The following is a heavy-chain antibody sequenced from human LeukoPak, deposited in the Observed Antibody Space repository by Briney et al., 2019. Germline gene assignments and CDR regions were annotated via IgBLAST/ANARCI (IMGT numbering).Heavy chain of an antibody. CDR2: INPSGGST. CDR1: GYTFTSYD. V-gene: IGHV1-46*01. Sequence: GASVKVSCKASGYTFTSYDINWVRQATGQGLEWMGIINPSGGSTSYAQKFQGRVTMTRDTSTSTVYMELSSLRSEDTAVYYCAGESRPPRYSGSYTQKPPDYWGQGTLVTVSS. J-gene: IGHJ4*02. CDR3: AGESRPPRYSGSYTQKPPDY. D-gene: IGHD1-26*01.